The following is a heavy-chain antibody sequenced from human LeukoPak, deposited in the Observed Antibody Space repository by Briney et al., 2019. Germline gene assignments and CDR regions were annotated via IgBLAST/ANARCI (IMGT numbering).Heavy chain of an antibody. CDR3: ARGRGYSNSIDY. D-gene: IGHD4-11*01. V-gene: IGHV4-34*01. Sequence: SVTLSLTCAVSGGSISGYYWSWIRQPPGKGLEWIGEINHSGSTNYNPSLKSRVTISVDTSKNQFSLKLSSVTAADTAVYYCARGRGYSNSIDYWGQGTLVTVSS. J-gene: IGHJ4*02. CDR2: INHSGST. CDR1: GGSISGYY.